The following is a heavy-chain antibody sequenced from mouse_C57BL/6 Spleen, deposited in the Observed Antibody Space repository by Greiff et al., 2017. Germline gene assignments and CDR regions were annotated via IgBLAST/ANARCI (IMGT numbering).Heavy chain of an antibody. J-gene: IGHJ4*01. Sequence: VQLQQSGPELVKPGASVKISCKASGYSFTGYYMNWVKQSPEKSLEWIGEINPSTGGTTYNQKFKAKATLTVDKSSSTAYMQLKSLTSEDSAVYSCARIHQYDMDYWGQGTSVTVSS. CDR2: INPSTGGT. CDR3: ARIHQYDMDY. D-gene: IGHD2-14*01. V-gene: IGHV1-42*01. CDR1: GYSFTGYY.